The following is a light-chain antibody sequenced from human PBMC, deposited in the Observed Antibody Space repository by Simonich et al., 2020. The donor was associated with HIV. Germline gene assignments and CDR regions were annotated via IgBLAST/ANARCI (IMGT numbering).Light chain of an antibody. J-gene: IGKJ2*01. CDR3: QQFNTYWYT. Sequence: AIWMPQSPSLLSASTGNRATIICRMSQGISSYLAWYQQKPGKAPELLIYAASTLKSGVPSRFSGSGSGTDFTLTISSMQPEDFATYYCQQFNTYWYTFGQGTKLEIK. CDR2: AAS. CDR1: QGISSY. V-gene: IGKV1D-8*02.